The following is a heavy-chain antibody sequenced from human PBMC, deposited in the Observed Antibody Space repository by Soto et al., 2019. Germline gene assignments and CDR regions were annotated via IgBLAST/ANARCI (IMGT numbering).Heavy chain of an antibody. Sequence: ASVKVSCKASGYTFTSYYMHWVRQAPGQGLEWMGIINPSGGSTSYAQKFQGRVTMTRDTSTGTVYMELSSLRSEDTAVYYCATDLSGSYPRRDWLDPWGQGTLVTVSS. J-gene: IGHJ5*02. V-gene: IGHV1-46*01. CDR3: ATDLSGSYPRRDWLDP. CDR1: GYTFTSYY. D-gene: IGHD1-26*01. CDR2: INPSGGST.